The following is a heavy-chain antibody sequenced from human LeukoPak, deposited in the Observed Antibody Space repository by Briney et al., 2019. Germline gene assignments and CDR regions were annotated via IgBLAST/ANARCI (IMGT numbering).Heavy chain of an antibody. Sequence: SETLSLTCTVSGGSISSSSYYWGWIRQPPGKGLEWIGSIYYSGSTYYNPSLKSRVTISVDKSKNQFSLKLSSVTAADTAVYYCSRITMVRGATYYYGMDVWGQGTTVTVSS. CDR2: IYYSGST. V-gene: IGHV4-39*07. D-gene: IGHD3-10*01. CDR3: SRITMVRGATYYYGMDV. CDR1: GGSISSSSYY. J-gene: IGHJ6*02.